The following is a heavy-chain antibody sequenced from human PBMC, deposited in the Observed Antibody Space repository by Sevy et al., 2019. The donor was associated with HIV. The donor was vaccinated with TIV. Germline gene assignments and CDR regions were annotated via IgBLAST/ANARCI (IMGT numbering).Heavy chain of an antibody. D-gene: IGHD3-10*01. CDR3: ARVNSGSYYWGMYFDY. V-gene: IGHV3-53*01. CDR1: GFTVSSNY. J-gene: IGHJ4*02. CDR2: IYSGGST. Sequence: GGSLRLSCAASGFTVSSNYMSWVRQAPGKGLEWVSVIYSGGSTYYADSVKGRFTISRDNSKNTLYLQMNSLIAEDTAVYYCARVNSGSYYWGMYFDYWGQGTLVTVS.